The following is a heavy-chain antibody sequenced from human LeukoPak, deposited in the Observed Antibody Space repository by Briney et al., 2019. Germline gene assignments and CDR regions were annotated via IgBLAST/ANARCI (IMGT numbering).Heavy chain of an antibody. CDR1: GFTFSVYA. J-gene: IGHJ4*02. Sequence: GGSLILSCAASGFTFSVYAMSWVRQAPGTGLESLSAISGGGGNTYYADAVGGRFTISRDNSKNTLYLQRSSMRAENTAVYYCAGSPSVTYYCDYWGQGTPVTVSS. CDR2: ISGGGGNT. CDR3: AGSPSVTYYCDY. D-gene: IGHD6-6*01. V-gene: IGHV3-23*01.